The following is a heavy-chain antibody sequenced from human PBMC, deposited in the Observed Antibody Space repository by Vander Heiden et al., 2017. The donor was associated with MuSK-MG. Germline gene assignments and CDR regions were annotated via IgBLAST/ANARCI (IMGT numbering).Heavy chain of an antibody. D-gene: IGHD2-15*01. Sequence: EVQLVQSGAAVKKPGATVKISCKVSGYTFTDYYMHWVQQAPGKGREWMGLVDPEDGETIYAEKCQGRGTITADTSTDTAYRELSSLRSEDTAVYDCATDYFSGGSCYSKGFIDYWGQGTLVTVSS. J-gene: IGHJ4*02. V-gene: IGHV1-69-2*01. CDR3: ATDYFSGGSCYSKGFIDY. CDR2: VDPEDGET. CDR1: GYTFTDYY.